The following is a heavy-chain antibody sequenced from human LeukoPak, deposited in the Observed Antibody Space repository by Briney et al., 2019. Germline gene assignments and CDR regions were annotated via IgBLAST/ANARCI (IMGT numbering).Heavy chain of an antibody. D-gene: IGHD1-26*01. Sequence: WETLSLTCAVFGGSFTGYYWSWIRQPPGKGLEWIGEINLSGSTNYNPSLKSRVTISVDTSKDQFSLKLSSVTAADTAIYYCARGGSYYLYAFDVWGQGTMVTVSS. J-gene: IGHJ3*01. CDR1: GGSFTGYY. CDR2: INLSGST. V-gene: IGHV4-34*01. CDR3: ARGGSYYLYAFDV.